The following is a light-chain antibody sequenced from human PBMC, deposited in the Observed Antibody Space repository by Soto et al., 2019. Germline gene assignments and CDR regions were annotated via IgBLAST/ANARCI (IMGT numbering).Light chain of an antibody. CDR1: QSVTRNY. Sequence: EIVLTQSPGTLSLSPGERATLSCRASQSVTRNYLAWYQQKPGQAPRLLIHDASSRASGIPDRFTGSGSGTNSTLTLSRLEPEDFAVYYCQQHFGAPFTFGPGTKVDIK. V-gene: IGKV3-20*01. CDR2: DAS. CDR3: QQHFGAPFT. J-gene: IGKJ3*01.